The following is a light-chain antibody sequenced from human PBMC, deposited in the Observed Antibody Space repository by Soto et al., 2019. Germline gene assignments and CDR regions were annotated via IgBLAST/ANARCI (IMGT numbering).Light chain of an antibody. V-gene: IGKV3-20*01. J-gene: IGKJ1*01. CDR1: QSVSNNY. CDR3: QQDGSPCT. Sequence: EIVLTQSPGTLSLSPGERATLSCRASQSVSNNYLDWYQQIPGQAPRLLIYGASNRTTGIPDRFSGSGSGTYFTLTISRVEADDVADYYCQQDGSPCTFGQGTKVEIK. CDR2: GAS.